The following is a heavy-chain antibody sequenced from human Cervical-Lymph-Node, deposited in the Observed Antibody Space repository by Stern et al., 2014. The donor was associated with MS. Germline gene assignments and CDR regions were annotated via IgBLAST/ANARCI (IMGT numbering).Heavy chain of an antibody. CDR2: ISYYGSDT. D-gene: IGHD3-10*01. CDR3: VKRGITEVRGVRLGDY. J-gene: IGHJ4*02. CDR1: GFTFSSYG. V-gene: IGHV3-30*18. Sequence: VQLVESGGGVVQPGRSLRLTCTVSGFTFSSYGMHWVRQAPGKGLAWEPVISYYGSDTYYAESVKGRFTISRDNTKNTLYLEMRRLRREDTAVYYCVKRGITEVRGVRLGDYWGPGTLVIVSS.